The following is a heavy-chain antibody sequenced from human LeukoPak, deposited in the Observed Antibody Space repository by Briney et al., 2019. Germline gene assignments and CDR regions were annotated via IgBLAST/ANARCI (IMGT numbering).Heavy chain of an antibody. CDR3: ARDQAYGSGSLDAFDI. CDR1: GGSISSYY. V-gene: IGHV4-59*12. CDR2: IYYSGST. Sequence: SETLSLTCTVSGGSISSYYWSWIRQPPGKGLEWIGYIYYSGSTNYNPSLKSRVTISVDTSKNQFSLKLSSVTAADTAVYYYARDQAYGSGSLDAFDIWGQGTMVTVSS. D-gene: IGHD3-10*01. J-gene: IGHJ3*02.